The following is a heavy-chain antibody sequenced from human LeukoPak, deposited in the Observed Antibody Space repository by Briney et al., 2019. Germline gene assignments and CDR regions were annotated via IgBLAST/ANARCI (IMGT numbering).Heavy chain of an antibody. V-gene: IGHV1-2*02. CDR2: INPNSGDT. CDR1: GYTFTGYY. J-gene: IGHJ4*02. Sequence: ASVKVSCKASGYTFTGYYIHWVRQAPGQGLEWMGWINPNSGDTKCAQKFQGRVTMTRDTSISTAYMELSRLRSDDTAMYYCAREWGDIVVVVPANHFDYWGQGTLVTVSS. CDR3: AREWGDIVVVVPANHFDY. D-gene: IGHD2-15*01.